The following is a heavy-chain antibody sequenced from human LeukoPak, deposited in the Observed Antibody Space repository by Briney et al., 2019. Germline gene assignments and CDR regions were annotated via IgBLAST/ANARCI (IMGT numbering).Heavy chain of an antibody. D-gene: IGHD5-12*01. CDR2: ISAYNGNT. CDR3: ARDHLDIVPTIYSY. V-gene: IGHV1-18*01. J-gene: IGHJ4*02. CDR1: GYTFTSYG. Sequence: ASVKVSCKASGYTFTSYGISWVRQAPGQGLEWVGWISAYNGNTNYAQKLQGRVTMTTDTSASIAYLELRSLRSDDTALYYCARDHLDIVPTIYSYWGQGTLVTVSS.